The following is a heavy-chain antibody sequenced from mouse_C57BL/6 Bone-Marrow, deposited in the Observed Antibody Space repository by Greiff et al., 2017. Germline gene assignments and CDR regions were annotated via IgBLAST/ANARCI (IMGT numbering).Heavy chain of an antibody. CDR2: IYPRDGST. D-gene: IGHD1-1*01. CDR1: GYTFTSYD. Sequence: QVQLKESGPELVKPGASVKLSCKASGYTFTSYDINWVKQRPGQGLEWIGWIYPRDGSTKYNEKFKGKATLTVDTSSSTAYMELHSLTSEDSAVXFCARFTNPLYYAMDYWGQGTSVTVSS. J-gene: IGHJ4*01. CDR3: ARFTNPLYYAMDY. V-gene: IGHV1-85*01.